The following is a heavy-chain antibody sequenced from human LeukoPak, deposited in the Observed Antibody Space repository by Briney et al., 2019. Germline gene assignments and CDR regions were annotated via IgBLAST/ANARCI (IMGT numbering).Heavy chain of an antibody. V-gene: IGHV1-2*06. CDR1: GYTFSGYF. CDR2: INAGCGGP. D-gene: IGHD7-27*01. CDR3: ARDLSSTPHWELDY. J-gene: IGHJ4*02. Sequence: GASVKVSCKTSGYTFSGYFIHWVRQAAGQGLEWMGRINAGCGGPEYAEDFQGRVTMTRDTSITTASMELSGLTSDDTAIYYCARDLSSTPHWELDYWGQGTLVTVSS.